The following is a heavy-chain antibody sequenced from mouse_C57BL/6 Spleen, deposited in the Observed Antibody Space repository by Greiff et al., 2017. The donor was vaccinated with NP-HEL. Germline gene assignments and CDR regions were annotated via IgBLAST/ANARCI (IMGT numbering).Heavy chain of an antibody. Sequence: VQLKQSGPELVKPGASVKISCKASGYTFTDYYMNWVKQSHGKSLEWIGDINPNNGGTSYNQKFKGKATLTVDKSSSTAYMELRSLTSEDSAVYYCARHDGSSYVGYYAMDYWGQGTSVTVSS. CDR2: INPNNGGT. J-gene: IGHJ4*01. CDR1: GYTFTDYY. CDR3: ARHDGSSYVGYYAMDY. V-gene: IGHV1-26*01. D-gene: IGHD1-1*01.